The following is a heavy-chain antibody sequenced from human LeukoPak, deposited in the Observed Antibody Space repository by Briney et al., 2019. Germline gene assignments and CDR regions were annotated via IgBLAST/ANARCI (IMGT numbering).Heavy chain of an antibody. CDR3: ANKGASGDRPLYDHSMDV. V-gene: IGHV4-61*02. J-gene: IGHJ6*03. D-gene: IGHD2-21*02. CDR2: IYTSGST. Sequence: SETLSLTCTVSGGSISSGSYYWSWIRQPAGKGLEWIGRIYTSGSTNYNPSLKSRVTISVYTSKNQFSLKLSSGTAGDTAVEYCANKGASGDRPLYDHSMDVWGKGTTVTVSS. CDR1: GGSISSGSYY.